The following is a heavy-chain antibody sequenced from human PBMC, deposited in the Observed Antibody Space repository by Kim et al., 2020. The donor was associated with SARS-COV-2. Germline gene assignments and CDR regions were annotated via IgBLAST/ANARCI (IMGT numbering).Heavy chain of an antibody. D-gene: IGHD5-18*01. CDR3: ARDPRGYSYGSPNWFDP. Sequence: SETLSLTCTVSGYSISSGYYWCWIRQPPGKGLEWIGSIYHSGSTYYNPSLKSRVTISVDTSKNQFSLKLSSVTAADTAMYYCARDPRGYSYGSPNWFDPWGQGTLVTVSS. J-gene: IGHJ5*02. CDR2: IYHSGST. CDR1: GYSISSGYY. V-gene: IGHV4-38-2*02.